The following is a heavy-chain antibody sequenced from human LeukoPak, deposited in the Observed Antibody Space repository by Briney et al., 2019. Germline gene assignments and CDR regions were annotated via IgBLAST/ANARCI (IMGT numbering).Heavy chain of an antibody. Sequence: PGGSLRLSCAASGFTVSNNYMSWARQAPGKGLEWVSLIYSDGTTLYADSVKGRFTISRDNSKNTLYLQMNSLRAEDTAVYYCARDLPGSSSTDDAFDVWGQGTMVTVSS. V-gene: IGHV3-53*01. CDR2: IYSDGTT. CDR3: ARDLPGSSSTDDAFDV. J-gene: IGHJ3*01. CDR1: GFTVSNNY. D-gene: IGHD6-13*01.